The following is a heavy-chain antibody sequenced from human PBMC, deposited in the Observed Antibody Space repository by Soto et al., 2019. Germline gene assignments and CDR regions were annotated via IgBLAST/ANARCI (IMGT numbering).Heavy chain of an antibody. J-gene: IGHJ5*02. D-gene: IGHD3-22*01. CDR1: GVSFSGYF. V-gene: IGHV4-34*01. CDR3: AKDAGSSGYTHFGAWFDP. Sequence: SETLSLTCAAYGVSFSGYFWNWIRQPPGKWLEWIGEINYSGAMNYNPSLRSRASISVDLSKNQFSLKLSSMTAADTAVYYCAKDAGSSGYTHFGAWFDPXGQGTLVTVS. CDR2: INYSGAM.